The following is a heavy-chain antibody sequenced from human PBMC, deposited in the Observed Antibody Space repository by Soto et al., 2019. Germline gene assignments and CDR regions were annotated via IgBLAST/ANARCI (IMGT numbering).Heavy chain of an antibody. D-gene: IGHD2-15*01. J-gene: IGHJ4*02. CDR1: GNMVSTDSTA. Sequence: PALLLTGEISGNMVSTDSTAWNWIRQSPSRGLEWLGRTYYKSKWFYNYAVSVRSRIAIKSDTSKNQFSLQLNSVTPEDTAVYFCARGDQGLLYWGQGTLVPV. CDR3: ARGDQGLLY. V-gene: IGHV6-1*01. CDR2: TYYKSKWFY.